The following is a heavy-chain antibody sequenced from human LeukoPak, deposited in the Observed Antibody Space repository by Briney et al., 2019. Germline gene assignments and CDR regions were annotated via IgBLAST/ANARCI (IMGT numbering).Heavy chain of an antibody. V-gene: IGHV1-69*04. D-gene: IGHD4-17*01. Sequence: ASVKVSCKASGGTFSSYAISWVRQAPGQGLEWMGRIIPILGIANYAQKFQGRVTITADKSTSTAYMELSSLRSEDTAVYYCARGHDYGDSFDPWGQGTLVTVSS. CDR2: IIPILGIA. CDR1: GGTFSSYA. J-gene: IGHJ5*02. CDR3: ARGHDYGDSFDP.